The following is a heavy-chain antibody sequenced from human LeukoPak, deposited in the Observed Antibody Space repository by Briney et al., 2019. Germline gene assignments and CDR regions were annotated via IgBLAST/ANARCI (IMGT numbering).Heavy chain of an antibody. CDR1: GYSISSGYY. CDR3: EGEVYIAAAREYYFDY. V-gene: IGHV4-38-2*01. D-gene: IGHD6-13*01. CDR2: IYHSGST. J-gene: IGHJ4*02. Sequence: SSETLSLTCAVSGYSISSGYYWGWIRQPPGKGLEWIGSIYHSGSTYYNPSLKSRVTISVDTSKNQFSLKLSSVTAADTAVYYCEGEVYIAAAREYYFDYWGQGTLVTVSS.